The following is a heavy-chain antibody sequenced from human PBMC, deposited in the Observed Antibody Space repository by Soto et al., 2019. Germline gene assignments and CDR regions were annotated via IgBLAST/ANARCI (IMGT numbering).Heavy chain of an antibody. Sequence: PSETLSLTCTVSGGSISSYYWSWIRQHPGKGLEWIGYIYYMRSTDSNPSLRGRVTMSVDTSKNQVSLSLSSVTAADTAVYYCARNPPNTGLGGFHIWGQGAMVTVSS. D-gene: IGHD2-8*02. J-gene: IGHJ3*02. V-gene: IGHV4-59*12. CDR3: ARNPPNTGLGGFHI. CDR1: GGSISSYY. CDR2: IYYMRST.